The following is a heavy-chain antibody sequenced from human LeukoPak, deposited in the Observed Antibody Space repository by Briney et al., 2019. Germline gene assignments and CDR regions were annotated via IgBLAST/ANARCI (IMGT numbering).Heavy chain of an antibody. V-gene: IGHV3-21*01. D-gene: IGHD1-26*01. J-gene: IGHJ4*02. CDR3: ATKTSGSYPFDY. CDR2: ISSSSTSI. Sequence: GGSLRLSCAASGFNFTSYSMNWVRQAPGKGLEWVSSISSSSTSIYCADSVEGRFTISRDNAKNSLYLQMNSLRAEDTAVYYCATKTSGSYPFDYWGQGTLVTVSS. CDR1: GFNFTSYS.